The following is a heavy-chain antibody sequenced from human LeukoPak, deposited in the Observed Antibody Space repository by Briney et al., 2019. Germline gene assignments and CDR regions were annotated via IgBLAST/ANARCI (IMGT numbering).Heavy chain of an antibody. V-gene: IGHV3-30*04. CDR3: AREMLAAVAAQS. Sequence: GRSLRLSCAASGFTFSSYAMHWVRQAPGKGLEWVAVISYDGSNKYYADSVKGRFTTSRDNSKNTLYLQMNSLRAEDTAVYYCAREMLAAVAAQSWGQGTLVTVSS. CDR2: ISYDGSNK. J-gene: IGHJ5*02. D-gene: IGHD6-19*01. CDR1: GFTFSSYA.